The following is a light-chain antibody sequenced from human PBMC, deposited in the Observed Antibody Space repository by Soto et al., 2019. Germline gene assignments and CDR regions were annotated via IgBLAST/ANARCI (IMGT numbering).Light chain of an antibody. CDR1: QSVDIN. V-gene: IGKV3-20*01. Sequence: EIVLTQSPATLSVSPGERVTLSCRASQSVDINLAWYQQKPGQAPRLLIFDASSRATGIPDRFSGSGSGTDFTLSISRLEPEDFAVYYCQQYGTSPRTFGQGTKVDI. CDR3: QQYGTSPRT. J-gene: IGKJ1*01. CDR2: DAS.